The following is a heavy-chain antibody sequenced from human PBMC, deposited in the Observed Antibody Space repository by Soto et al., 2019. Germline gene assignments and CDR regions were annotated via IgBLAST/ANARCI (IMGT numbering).Heavy chain of an antibody. J-gene: IGHJ4*02. Sequence: QVQLVESGGGVVQPGRSLRLSCAASGFTFSSCGMHWVRQAPGKGLEWVAVISYDGSNKYYADSVKGRFTISRDNSKNTLYLQMNSLRAEDTAVYYCAKEPLAAAGTTLDYWGQGTLVTVSS. CDR3: AKEPLAAAGTTLDY. D-gene: IGHD6-13*01. CDR2: ISYDGSNK. CDR1: GFTFSSCG. V-gene: IGHV3-30*18.